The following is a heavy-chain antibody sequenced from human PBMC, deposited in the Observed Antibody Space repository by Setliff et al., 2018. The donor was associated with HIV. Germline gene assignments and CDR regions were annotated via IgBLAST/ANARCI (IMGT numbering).Heavy chain of an antibody. CDR2: ISSSSSYI. Sequence: GGSLRLSCAASGFTFSSYSMNWVRQAPGKGLEWVSSISSSSSYIYYADSVKGRFTISRDNAKNSLYLQMNSLRAEDTAVYYCARDRGDTAMVRAWGQGTLVTVSS. CDR1: GFTFSSYS. V-gene: IGHV3-21*01. J-gene: IGHJ5*02. D-gene: IGHD5-18*01. CDR3: ARDRGDTAMVRA.